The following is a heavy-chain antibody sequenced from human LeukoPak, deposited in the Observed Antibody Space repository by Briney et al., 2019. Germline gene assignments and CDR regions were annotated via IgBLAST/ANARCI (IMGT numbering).Heavy chain of an antibody. Sequence: ASVKVSCKASGGTFSSYAISWVRQAPGQGLEWMGWIHPNRGNTNYAQEFQGRVTMTRDTSISTAYMELNRLTSDDTAVYYCAKVTATTFDYWGQGTLVTVSS. J-gene: IGHJ4*02. V-gene: IGHV1-2*02. CDR1: GGTFSSYA. D-gene: IGHD2-21*02. CDR2: IHPNRGNT. CDR3: AKVTATTFDY.